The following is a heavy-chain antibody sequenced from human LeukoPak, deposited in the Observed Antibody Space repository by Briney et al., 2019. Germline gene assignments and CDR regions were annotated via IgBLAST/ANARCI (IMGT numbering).Heavy chain of an antibody. J-gene: IGHJ5*02. CDR1: GFTFSSYA. CDR3: AKSPSSSWYRIPNWFDP. V-gene: IGHV3-23*01. Sequence: QPGGSLRLSCAASGFTFSSYAMSWVRQAPGKRLEWVSAISGSGGSTYYADSVKGRFTISRDNSKNTLYLQMNSLRAEDTAVYYCAKSPSSSWYRIPNWFDPWGQGTLVTVSS. D-gene: IGHD6-13*01. CDR2: ISGSGGST.